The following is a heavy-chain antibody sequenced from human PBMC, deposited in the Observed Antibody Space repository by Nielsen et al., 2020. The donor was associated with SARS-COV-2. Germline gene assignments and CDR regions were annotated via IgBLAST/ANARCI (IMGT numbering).Heavy chain of an antibody. CDR2: ISASGSTT. V-gene: IGHV3-23*01. CDR1: GFTFSSYT. Sequence: GVLKISCAASGFTFSSYTLSWVRQTPGKGLEWVAGISASGSTTDYADSVKGRFAISRDNSGNTLYLHMNSLRAEDTAVYYCTSAPRSSVPPPWDYWGQGILVTVSS. J-gene: IGHJ4*02. D-gene: IGHD6-6*01. CDR3: TSAPRSSVPPPWDY.